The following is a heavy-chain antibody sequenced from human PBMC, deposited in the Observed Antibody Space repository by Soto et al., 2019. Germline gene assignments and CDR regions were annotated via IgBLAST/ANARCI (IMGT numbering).Heavy chain of an antibody. CDR2: ISWNSDTI. CDR1: GFTFDDYA. D-gene: IGHD3-10*01. CDR3: ARDVWSRASGPPDS. J-gene: IGHJ4*02. V-gene: IGHV3-9*01. Sequence: SLRLSCAASGFTFDDYAMHWVRQAPGKGLEWVTGISWNSDTIGYADSVKGRFTISRDNAKNSLYLQMNSLRAEDTAFYYCARDVWSRASGPPDSWGQGTLVTDSS.